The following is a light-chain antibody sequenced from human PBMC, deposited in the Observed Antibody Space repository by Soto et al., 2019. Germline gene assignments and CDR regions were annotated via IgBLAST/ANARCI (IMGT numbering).Light chain of an antibody. CDR2: DAS. CDR1: HDIKKY. Sequence: DIQMTQSPSSLSASVGDRVTITCQASHDIKKYLNWYQQKAHKVPKLLIHDASTLASGVPSRFTGGGSGTDFTLTINNLQPEDFATYYCQQFYDLPLTFGGGTKVDI. CDR3: QQFYDLPLT. V-gene: IGKV1-33*01. J-gene: IGKJ4*01.